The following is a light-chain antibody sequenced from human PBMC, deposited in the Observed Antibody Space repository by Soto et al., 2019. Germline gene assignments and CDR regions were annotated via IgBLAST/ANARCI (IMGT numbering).Light chain of an antibody. CDR3: LQHNTYPWT. J-gene: IGKJ1*01. V-gene: IGKV1-17*01. CDR1: QAIRND. Sequence: DIQMTQSPSSLSSSVGDRVTITGRASQAIRNDLGWYQQKPGKAPKRLIYAASSLDSEVPLRFSGSGSGTEFALTISSLQPEDFATYYCLQHNTYPWTFGQGTKVDIK. CDR2: AAS.